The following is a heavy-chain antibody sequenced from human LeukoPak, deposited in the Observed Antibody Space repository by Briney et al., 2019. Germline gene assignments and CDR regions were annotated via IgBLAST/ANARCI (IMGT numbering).Heavy chain of an antibody. CDR3: ARGRAGYSRGSFDY. D-gene: IGHD6-13*01. J-gene: IGHJ4*02. V-gene: IGHV4-34*01. CDR2: INHSGST. CDR1: GGSFSGYY. Sequence: SETLSLTCAVYGGSFSGYYWSWIRQPPGKGLEWIGEINHSGSTNYNPSLKSRVTISVDTSKNQFSLKLSSVTAADTAVYYCARGRAGYSRGSFDYWGQGTLVTVSS.